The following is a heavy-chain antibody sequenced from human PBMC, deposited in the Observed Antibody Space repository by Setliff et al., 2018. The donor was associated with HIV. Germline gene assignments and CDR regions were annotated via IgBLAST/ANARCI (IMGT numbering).Heavy chain of an antibody. CDR2: IDRSGDT. CDR3: ARAVNFDY. V-gene: IGHV4-34*01. D-gene: IGHD6-19*01. Sequence: SETLSLTCAVYGGSFSGVYWTWLRQPPGKGLEWIGEIDRSGDTNYNPSLTSRVTLSVDTSRNQFSLKLTSVTAADTAIYYCARAVNFDYWGQGTQVTVSS. J-gene: IGHJ4*02. CDR1: GGSFSGVY.